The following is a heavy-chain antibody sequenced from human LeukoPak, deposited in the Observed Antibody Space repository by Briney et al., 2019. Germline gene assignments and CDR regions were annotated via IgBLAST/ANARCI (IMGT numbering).Heavy chain of an antibody. CDR3: ARDGYCTNGVCYGWFDP. CDR1: GFTFSSYS. Sequence: GGSLRLSCAASGFTFSSYSLNWVRQAPGKGLEWVSSISSSSSYIYYADSVKGRFTISRDNAKNSLYLQMNSLRAEDTAVYYCARDGYCTNGVCYGWFDPWGQGTLVTVSS. D-gene: IGHD2-8*01. V-gene: IGHV3-21*01. CDR2: ISSSSSYI. J-gene: IGHJ5*02.